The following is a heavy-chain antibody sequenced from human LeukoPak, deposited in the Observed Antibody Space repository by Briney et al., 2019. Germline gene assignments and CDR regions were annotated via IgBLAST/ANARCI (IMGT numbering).Heavy chain of an antibody. CDR1: GGSISSYY. Sequence: SETLSLTCTVSGGSISSYYWRWIRQPAGKGLEWIGRIYTSGSTNYNPSLKSRVTMSVDTSKNQFSLKLSSVTAADTAVYYCARGPPYYDFWSGNDWFDPWGQGTLVTVSS. V-gene: IGHV4-4*07. CDR3: ARGPPYYDFWSGNDWFDP. CDR2: IYTSGST. D-gene: IGHD3-3*01. J-gene: IGHJ5*02.